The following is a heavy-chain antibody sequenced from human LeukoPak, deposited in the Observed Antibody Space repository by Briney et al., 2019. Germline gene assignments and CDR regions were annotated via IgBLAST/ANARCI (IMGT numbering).Heavy chain of an antibody. CDR3: VKSRPQGGTHFDQ. D-gene: IGHD3/OR15-3a*01. CDR2: ISWDSNSA. V-gene: IGHV3-9*01. Sequence: QAGTSLRLSCAASGFSFGDFAMHWVRQAPGKGREWVSSISWDSNSASYLNSVKGRFTISRDNAKNSVFLQINSLRLDDTAFYYCVKSRPQGGTHFDQWGQGALVTVSS. J-gene: IGHJ4*02. CDR1: GFSFGDFA.